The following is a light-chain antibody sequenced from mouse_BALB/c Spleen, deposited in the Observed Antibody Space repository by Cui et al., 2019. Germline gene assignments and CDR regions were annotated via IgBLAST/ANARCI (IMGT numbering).Light chain of an antibody. CDR2: AAT. J-gene: IGKJ1*01. Sequence: DIQMTQSPASILGTVGETVTITCRASENIYSNLAWYQQKQGKSPQLLVYAATNLADGVPSRFSGSGSGTQYSLKINSLQSEDFGSYYCQHFWGTPWTFGGGTKLEIK. CDR1: ENIYSN. CDR3: QHFWGTPWT. V-gene: IGKV12-46*01.